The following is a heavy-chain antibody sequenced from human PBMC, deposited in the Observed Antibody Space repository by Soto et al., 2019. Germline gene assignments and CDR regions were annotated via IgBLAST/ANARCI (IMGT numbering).Heavy chain of an antibody. V-gene: IGHV4-59*01. J-gene: IGHJ2*01. CDR2: IYYSGST. CDR1: GGSISSYY. Sequence: SETLSLTCTVSGGSISSYYWSWIRQPPGKGLEWIGYIYYSGSTNYNPSLKSRVTISVDTSKNQFSLKLSSVTAADTAVYYCARDPNWGSWNWYFDLWGRGTLVTVSS. D-gene: IGHD7-27*01. CDR3: ARDPNWGSWNWYFDL.